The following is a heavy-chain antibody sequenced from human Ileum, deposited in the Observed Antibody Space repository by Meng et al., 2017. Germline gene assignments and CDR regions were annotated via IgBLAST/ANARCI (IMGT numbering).Heavy chain of an antibody. CDR3: AAGYISGWYIDY. Sequence: GGSLRLSCAVSDFTVSDKYMGWVRQAPGKGLEWVAIVYRAGGTDYPDSVKGRFTISRDNAKNSVYLDMNSLRAEDTAVYYCAAGYISGWYIDYWGQGTLVTVSS. CDR1: DFTVSDKY. D-gene: IGHD6-19*01. CDR2: VYRAGGT. J-gene: IGHJ4*02. V-gene: IGHV3-53*01.